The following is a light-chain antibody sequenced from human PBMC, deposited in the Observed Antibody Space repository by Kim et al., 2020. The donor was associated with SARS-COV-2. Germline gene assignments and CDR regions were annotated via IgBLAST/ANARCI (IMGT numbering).Light chain of an antibody. CDR1: NIGSKS. J-gene: IGLJ3*02. CDR3: QVWDSSSDHRV. Sequence: PGRAARSTCGGNNIGSKSVHWYQQKPGQAPVLVIYYDSDRPSGIPERFSGSNSGNTATLTISRVEAGDEADYYCQVWDSSSDHRVFGGGTKLTVL. CDR2: YDS. V-gene: IGLV3-21*04.